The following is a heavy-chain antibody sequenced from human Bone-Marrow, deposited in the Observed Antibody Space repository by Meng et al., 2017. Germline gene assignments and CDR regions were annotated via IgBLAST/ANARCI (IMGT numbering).Heavy chain of an antibody. V-gene: IGHV3-20*04. CDR2: INWNGGST. J-gene: IGHJ6*02. CDR3: ARDPYYYGSGSYYLKIYYYYGMDV. CDR1: GFTFDDYG. D-gene: IGHD3-10*01. Sequence: GESLKISCAASGFTFDDYGMSWVRQAPGKGLEWVSGINWNGGSTGYADSVKGRFTISRDNAKNSLYLQMNSLRAEDTALYYCARDPYYYGSGSYYLKIYYYYGMDVWGQGTTVTVSS.